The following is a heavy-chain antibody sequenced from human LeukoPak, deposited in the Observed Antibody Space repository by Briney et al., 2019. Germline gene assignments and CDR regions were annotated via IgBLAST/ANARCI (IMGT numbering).Heavy chain of an antibody. CDR1: GGSISSSNW. V-gene: IGHV4-4*02. J-gene: IGHJ1*01. Sequence: SGTLSLTCAVSGGSISSSNWWSWVRQPPGKGLEGIGEIYHSGSTNYNPSLKSRVTISVDKSKNQFSLKLSSVTAADTAVYYCARRIAAAGSAEYFQHWGQGTLVTVSS. D-gene: IGHD6-13*01. CDR2: IYHSGST. CDR3: ARRIAAAGSAEYFQH.